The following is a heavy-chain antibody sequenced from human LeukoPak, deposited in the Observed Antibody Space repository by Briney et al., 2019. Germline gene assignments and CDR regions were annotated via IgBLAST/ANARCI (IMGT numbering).Heavy chain of an antibody. CDR1: GFTFGTYA. V-gene: IGHV3-23*01. CDR2: VSGTGGRT. CDR3: VKASSSSPQYNWFDA. J-gene: IGHJ5*02. Sequence: GGSLRLSCAASGFTFGTYAMSWVRQAPGKGLEWVSVVSGTGGRTYYADSVKGRFTISRDNSKNTLYLQMNSLRAKDTALYYCVKASSSSPQYNWFDAWGQGTLVTVSS. D-gene: IGHD6-6*01.